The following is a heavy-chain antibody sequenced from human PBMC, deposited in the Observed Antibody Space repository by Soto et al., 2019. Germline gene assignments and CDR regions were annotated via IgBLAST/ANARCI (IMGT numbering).Heavy chain of an antibody. CDR3: ARRLIAAAGTHDGYRKDF. J-gene: IGHJ6*02. CDR1: GYRFTNYW. Sequence: GESLKISCKGSGYRFTNYWIGWVRQMPGKGLEWMGIIYPGDSDTRYSPSFQGQVTISADKSISTAYLQWSSLKASDTAMYYCARRLIAAAGTHDGYRKDFRSQGTSVIGSS. V-gene: IGHV5-51*01. D-gene: IGHD6-13*01. CDR2: IYPGDSDT.